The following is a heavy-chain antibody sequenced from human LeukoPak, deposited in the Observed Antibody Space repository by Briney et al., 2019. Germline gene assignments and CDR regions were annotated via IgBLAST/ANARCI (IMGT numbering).Heavy chain of an antibody. J-gene: IGHJ4*02. D-gene: IGHD6-13*01. V-gene: IGHV3-15*01. CDR3: TADLIGNSRGSDY. CDR2: IKSRSSGGTT. CDR1: GFTFRDAW. Sequence: GGSLRLSCAASGFTFRDAWMGWARQAPGKGLEWVGLIKSRSSGGTTDYGARVKGRFTISRDDSKNTLYLQMDSLVTEDAAVFYCTADLIGNSRGSDYWGQGTLVTVSS.